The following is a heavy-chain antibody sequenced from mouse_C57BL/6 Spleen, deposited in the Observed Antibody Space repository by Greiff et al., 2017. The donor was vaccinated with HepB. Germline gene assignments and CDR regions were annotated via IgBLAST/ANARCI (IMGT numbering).Heavy chain of an antibody. D-gene: IGHD2-5*01. CDR2: INPNNGGT. CDR1: GYTFTDYY. Sequence: DVQLQQSGPELVKPGASVKISCKASGYTFTDYYMNWVKQSHGKSLEWIGDINPNNGGTSYNQKFKGKATLTVDKSSSTAYMELRSLTSEDSAVYYCAGAYYSNYVGFDYWGQGTTLTVSS. V-gene: IGHV1-26*01. J-gene: IGHJ2*01. CDR3: AGAYYSNYVGFDY.